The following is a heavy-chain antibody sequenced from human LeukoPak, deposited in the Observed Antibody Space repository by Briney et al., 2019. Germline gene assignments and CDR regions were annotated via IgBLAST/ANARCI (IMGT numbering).Heavy chain of an antibody. CDR3: ARGGDDSSGYYYWTRGAPDY. D-gene: IGHD3-22*01. Sequence: PGGSLRLSCAASGFMFSSHNMNWVRQAPGKGLEWVSSISSSSSHIYYADSVKGRFTISRDNAKDSLYLQMNSLRAEDTAVYYCARGGDDSSGYYYWTRGAPDYWGQGTLVTVSS. J-gene: IGHJ4*02. CDR1: GFMFSSHN. CDR2: ISSSSSHI. V-gene: IGHV3-21*01.